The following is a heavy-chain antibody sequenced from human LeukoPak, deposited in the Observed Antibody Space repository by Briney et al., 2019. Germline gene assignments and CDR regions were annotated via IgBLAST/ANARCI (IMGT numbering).Heavy chain of an antibody. J-gene: IGHJ3*02. CDR1: GFTFSSYA. CDR2: ISYDGSNK. D-gene: IGHD4-17*01. Sequence: GRSLRLSCAASGFTFSSYAMHWVRQAPGKGLEWVAVISYDGSNKYYADPVKGRFTISRDNSKNTLYLQMNSLRAEDTAVYYCARREPTTVTHWAFDIWGQGTMVTVSS. V-gene: IGHV3-30*04. CDR3: ARREPTTVTHWAFDI.